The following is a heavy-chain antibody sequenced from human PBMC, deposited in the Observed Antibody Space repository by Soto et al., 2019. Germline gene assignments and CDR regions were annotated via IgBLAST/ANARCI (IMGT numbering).Heavy chain of an antibody. D-gene: IGHD6-13*01. CDR3: AREGYSSSWSENNWFDP. CDR2: IYYSGST. Sequence: SETLSLTCAVSGGSISSGSYYWSWIRQPPGKGLEWIGYIYYSGSTNYNPSLKSRVTISVDTSKNQFSLKLSSVTAADTAVYYCAREGYSSSWSENNWFDPWGQGTLVTVSS. V-gene: IGHV4-61*01. CDR1: GGSISSGSYY. J-gene: IGHJ5*02.